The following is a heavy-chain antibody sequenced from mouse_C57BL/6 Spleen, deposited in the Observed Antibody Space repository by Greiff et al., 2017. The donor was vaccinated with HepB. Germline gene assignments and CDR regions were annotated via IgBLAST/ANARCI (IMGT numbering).Heavy chain of an antibody. CDR3: ARDRDCFAF. CDR2: IYPGDGDT. Sequence: QVQLQQSGPELVKPGASVKISCKASGYAFSSSWMNWVKQRPGKGLEWIGRIYPGDGDTNYNGKFKGKATLTADKSSSTAYMQLSSLTSEDSAVYFCARDRDCFAFWGHGSLVTVSA. CDR1: GYAFSSSW. V-gene: IGHV1-82*01. J-gene: IGHJ3*01.